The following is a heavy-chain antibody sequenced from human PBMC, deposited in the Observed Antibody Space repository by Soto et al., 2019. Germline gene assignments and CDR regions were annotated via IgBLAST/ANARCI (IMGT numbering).Heavy chain of an antibody. D-gene: IGHD6-6*01. V-gene: IGHV4-61*01. CDR3: AREYSNSPEAFDY. Sequence: PSETLSLTCTVSGGSVNSDSYYWSWIRQPPGKGLEWIGYIYYTGRTNYNPSLKSRVTISLDTSRNQFSLKLNSVTAVDTAVFYCAREYSNSPEAFDYWGQGALVTVSS. J-gene: IGHJ4*02. CDR1: GGSVNSDSYY. CDR2: IYYTGRT.